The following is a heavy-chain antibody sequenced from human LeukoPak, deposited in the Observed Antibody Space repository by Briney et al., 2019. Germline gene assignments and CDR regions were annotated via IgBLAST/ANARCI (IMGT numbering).Heavy chain of an antibody. CDR2: ISGSGGST. J-gene: IGHJ6*02. V-gene: IGHV3-23*01. CDR1: GFTFSSYA. D-gene: IGHD1-26*01. CDR3: AKGIDWYYYYGMDV. Sequence: PGGSLRLSCAASGFTFSSYAMSWVRQAPGKGLELVSAISGSGGSTYYADSVKGRFTISRDNSKNTLYLQMNSLRAEDTAVYYCAKGIDWYYYYGMDVWGQGTTVTVSS.